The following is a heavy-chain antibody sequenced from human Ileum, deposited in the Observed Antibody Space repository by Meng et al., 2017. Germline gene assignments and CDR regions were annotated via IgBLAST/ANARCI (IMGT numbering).Heavy chain of an antibody. J-gene: IGHJ4*02. Sequence: EVHRLGSGGSLVQPGGSLGLSCAASGFTFSSYAMSWVRQAPGKGLEWVSAISGGNTFNADSVQGRFTISRDNSKNTVYLQMNSLRAEDTAEYFCAKWGIGDTYGYVDYWGQGTLVTVSS. D-gene: IGHD5-18*01. CDR3: AKWGIGDTYGYVDY. CDR2: ISGGNT. V-gene: IGHV3-23*01. CDR1: GFTFSSYA.